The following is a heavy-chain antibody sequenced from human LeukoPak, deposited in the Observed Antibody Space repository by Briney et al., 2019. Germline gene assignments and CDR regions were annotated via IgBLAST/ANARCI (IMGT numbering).Heavy chain of an antibody. Sequence: GGSLRLSCVASGFTFSNYAMCWVRQAPGKGLEWVSAISGSGSGSYVADSVKGRFAISRDNSKNTLYLQMNSLRVEDTAMYYCAKGRVVWGSHWGFDYWGLGTLVAVSS. CDR1: GFTFSNYA. D-gene: IGHD3-16*01. CDR2: ISGSGSGS. V-gene: IGHV3-23*01. J-gene: IGHJ4*02. CDR3: AKGRVVWGSHWGFDY.